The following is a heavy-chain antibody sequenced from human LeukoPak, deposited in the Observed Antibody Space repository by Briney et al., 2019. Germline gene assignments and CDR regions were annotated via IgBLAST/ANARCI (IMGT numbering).Heavy chain of an antibody. CDR3: ARGTESSRYIDY. V-gene: IGHV4-34*01. CDR2: INHSGST. CDR1: GESVSVDS. Sequence: SETLSLTCGVYGESVSVDSRNWIRQPPGKGLEWIGDINHSGSTNYNPSLKSRVTISVDTSKNQFSLKLSSVTAADTAVYYCARGTESSRYIDYWGQGTLVTVSS. J-gene: IGHJ4*02. D-gene: IGHD3-10*01.